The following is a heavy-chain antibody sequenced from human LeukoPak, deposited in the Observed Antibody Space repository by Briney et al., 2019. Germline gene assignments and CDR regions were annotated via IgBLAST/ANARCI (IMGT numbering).Heavy chain of an antibody. CDR3: ARDKGGSYLIGY. CDR1: GYTFTSYG. CDR2: ISAYNGNTNYGNT. J-gene: IGHJ4*02. Sequence: GASVKVSCKASGYTFTSYGISWVRQAPGQGLEWMGWISAYNGNTNYGNTNYAQKLQGRVTMTTDTSTSTAYMELRSLRSDDTAVYYCARDKGGSYLIGYWGQGTLVTVSS. D-gene: IGHD1-26*01. V-gene: IGHV1-18*04.